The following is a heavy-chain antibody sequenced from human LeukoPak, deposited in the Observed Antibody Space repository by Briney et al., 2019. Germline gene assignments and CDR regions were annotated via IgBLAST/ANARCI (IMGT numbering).Heavy chain of an antibody. CDR3: ARDVSSGYYYILEY. D-gene: IGHD3-22*01. J-gene: IGHJ4*02. CDR1: GYSFTNYA. Sequence: ASVKVSCKASGYSFTNYAMNWVRQAPGQGPEWVGWINTNTGNPTYAQGVSGRFVFSVDTSVSTAYLQISSLKPEDTAVYYCARDVSSGYYYILEYWGQGTLVTVSS. V-gene: IGHV7-4-1*02. CDR2: INTNTGNP.